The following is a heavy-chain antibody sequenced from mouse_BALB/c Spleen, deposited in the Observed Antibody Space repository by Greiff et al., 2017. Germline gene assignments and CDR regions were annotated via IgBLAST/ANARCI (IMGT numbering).Heavy chain of an antibody. CDR3: ARVGYGNYDAMDY. D-gene: IGHD2-10*02. CDR1: GFTFSDYY. CDR2: ISDGGSYT. Sequence: EVMLVESGGGLVKPGGSLKLSCAASGFTFSDYYMYWVRQTPEKRLEWVATISDGGSYTYYPDSVKGRFTISRDNAKNNLYLQMSSLKSEDTAMYYGARVGYGNYDAMDYWGQGTSVTVSS. V-gene: IGHV5-4*02. J-gene: IGHJ4*01.